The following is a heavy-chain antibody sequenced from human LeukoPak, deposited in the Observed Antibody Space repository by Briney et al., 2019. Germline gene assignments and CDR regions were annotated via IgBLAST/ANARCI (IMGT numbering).Heavy chain of an antibody. CDR2: RSYDRSNK. D-gene: IGHD6-19*01. J-gene: IGHJ6*02. CDR3: AKDDIAVAGTAYYYYGMDV. CDR1: GFTFSSYG. Sequence: GGSLRLSCAASGFTFSSYGMHWVRQAPGKGLEWVAVRSYDRSNKYYADSVRGRFTISRDNSKNTLYLQMNSLRAEDTAVYYCAKDDIAVAGTAYYYYGMDVWGQGTTVTVSS. V-gene: IGHV3-30*18.